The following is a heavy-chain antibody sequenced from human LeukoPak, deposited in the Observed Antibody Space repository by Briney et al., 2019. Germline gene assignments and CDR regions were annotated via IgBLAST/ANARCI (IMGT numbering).Heavy chain of an antibody. CDR2: IRSDGNKK. CDR3: AKDLNYGELVDS. D-gene: IGHD4-17*01. Sequence: GGSLSLSRAASVFTLSSYGMYWVRPAPGKGLERVAFIRSDGNKKYYADSVKGRFTISRDNSRNTLYLQMNSLRTEDTAVYYCAKDLNYGELVDSWGKGTLVTVSS. CDR1: VFTLSSYG. J-gene: IGHJ4*02. V-gene: IGHV3-30*02.